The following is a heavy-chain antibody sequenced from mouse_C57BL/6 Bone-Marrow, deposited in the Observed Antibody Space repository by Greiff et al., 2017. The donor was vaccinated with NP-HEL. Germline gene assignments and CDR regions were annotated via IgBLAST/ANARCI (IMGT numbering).Heavy chain of an antibody. J-gene: IGHJ4*01. Sequence: VQLQQPGAELVKPGASVKLSCKASGYTFTSYWMQWVKQRPGQGLEWIGEIDPSDSYTNYNQKFKGKATLTVETSSSTAYMHLSSLTSEDSAVYYCASTMVTTGYYAMDYWGQGTSVTVSS. CDR2: IDPSDSYT. D-gene: IGHD2-2*01. V-gene: IGHV1-50*01. CDR3: ASTMVTTGYYAMDY. CDR1: GYTFTSYW.